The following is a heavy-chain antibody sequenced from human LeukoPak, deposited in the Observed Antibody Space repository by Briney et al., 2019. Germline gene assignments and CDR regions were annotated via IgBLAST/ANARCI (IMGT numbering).Heavy chain of an antibody. CDR2: IYPSDSDT. Sequence: GASLQISCKGSGYSFTSYWIAWVRPMPGKGLEWMGIIYPSDSDTRYSPSFQGQVTISADKSISTAYLQWSSLRASDTAMYYCARSGSYYNYWGQGTLVTVSS. D-gene: IGHD1-26*01. V-gene: IGHV5-51*01. CDR3: ARSGSYYNY. J-gene: IGHJ4*02. CDR1: GYSFTSYW.